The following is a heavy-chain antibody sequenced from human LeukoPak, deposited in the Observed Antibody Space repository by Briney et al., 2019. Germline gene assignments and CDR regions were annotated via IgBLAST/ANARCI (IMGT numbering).Heavy chain of an antibody. CDR3: ARGDIVVVPAAWDV. V-gene: IGHV4-34*01. J-gene: IGHJ6*02. D-gene: IGHD2-2*01. CDR1: GGSFSGYY. Sequence: PSETLSLTCAVYGGSFSGYYWSWIRQPPGKGLEWIGEINHSGSTNYSPSLKSRVTISVDTSKNQFSLKLSSVTAADTAVYYCARGDIVVVPAAWDVWGQGTTVTVSS. CDR2: INHSGST.